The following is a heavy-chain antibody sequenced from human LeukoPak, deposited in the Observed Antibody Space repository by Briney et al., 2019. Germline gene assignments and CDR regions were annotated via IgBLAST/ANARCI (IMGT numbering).Heavy chain of an antibody. CDR1: GFTFSSYG. CDR2: IWYDGSNK. D-gene: IGHD6-19*01. Sequence: GGSLRLSCAASGFTFSSYGMHCVRQAPGKGLEWVAVIWYDGSNKYYADSVKGRFTISRDNSKNTLYLQMNSLRAEDTAVYYCAKDIEDWLVKAGGCLDYWGQGTLVTVSS. CDR3: AKDIEDWLVKAGGCLDY. V-gene: IGHV3-30*02. J-gene: IGHJ4*02.